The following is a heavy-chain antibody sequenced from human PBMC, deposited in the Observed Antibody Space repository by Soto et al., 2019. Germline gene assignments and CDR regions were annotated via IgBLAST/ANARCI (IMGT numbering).Heavy chain of an antibody. CDR3: AGTYYDFWSGPRPHYYYYGMDV. J-gene: IGHJ6*02. CDR2: IYYSGST. V-gene: IGHV4-31*03. CDR1: GGSISSGGYY. Sequence: PSETLSFTCTVSGGSISSGGYYWSWIRQHPGKGLEWIGYIYYSGSTYYNPSLKSRVTISVDTSKNQFSLKLSSVTAADTAVYYCAGTYYDFWSGPRPHYYYYGMDVWGQGTTVTVSS. D-gene: IGHD3-3*01.